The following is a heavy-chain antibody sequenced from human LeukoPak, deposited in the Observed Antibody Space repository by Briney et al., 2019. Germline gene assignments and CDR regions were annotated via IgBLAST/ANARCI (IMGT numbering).Heavy chain of an antibody. V-gene: IGHV3-30*04. D-gene: IGHD5-18*01. Sequence: PGGSLRLSCAASGFTFSSYAMHWVRQAPGKGLEWVAVISYDGSNKYYADSVKGRFTISRDNSKNTLYLQVNSLRAEDTAFYYCAKMIRLWLRSTEYFDYWGQGTLVTVSS. J-gene: IGHJ4*02. CDR1: GFTFSSYA. CDR3: AKMIRLWLRSTEYFDY. CDR2: ISYDGSNK.